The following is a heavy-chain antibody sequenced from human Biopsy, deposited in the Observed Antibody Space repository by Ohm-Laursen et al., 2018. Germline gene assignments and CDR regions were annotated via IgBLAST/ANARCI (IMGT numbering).Heavy chain of an antibody. CDR1: GDTFNKYG. CDR3: ARGVSGTPYHNYGLDV. V-gene: IGHV1-69*13. CDR2: ILPIFHTT. J-gene: IGHJ6*02. Sequence: SVKVSCKASGDTFNKYGIFWVRQAPGQGLEWMGGILPIFHTTSYAQKFQGRITITADEFPRTAYMELSSLRSEDTAVYYCARGVSGTPYHNYGLDVWGQGTTVTVSS. D-gene: IGHD3-10*01.